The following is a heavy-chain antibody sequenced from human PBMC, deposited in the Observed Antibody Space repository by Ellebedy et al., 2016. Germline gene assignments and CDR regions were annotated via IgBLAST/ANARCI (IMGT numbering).Heavy chain of an antibody. CDR2: ISYDGSNK. D-gene: IGHD4-17*01. Sequence: GESLKISXAASGSTFSSYAMHWVRQAPGKGLEWVAVISYDGSNKYYADSVKGRFTISRDNSKNTLYLQMNSLRAEDTAVYYCARSDYGDYYHFDYWGQGTLVTVSS. V-gene: IGHV3-30-3*01. J-gene: IGHJ4*02. CDR1: GSTFSSYA. CDR3: ARSDYGDYYHFDY.